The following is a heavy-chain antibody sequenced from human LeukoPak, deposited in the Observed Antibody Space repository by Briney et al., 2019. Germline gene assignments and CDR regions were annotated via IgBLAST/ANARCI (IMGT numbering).Heavy chain of an antibody. Sequence: ASVKVSCKASGYTFSTYGISWVRQAPGQGLGWMGWISAYKGNTYYAQKLQGRVTMTTDTSTSTAYMELGSLRSDDTAIYYCARDLYYYGSGSYYDVFDVWGQGTMVTVSS. CDR1: GYTFSTYG. CDR2: ISAYKGNT. D-gene: IGHD3-10*01. V-gene: IGHV1-18*01. CDR3: ARDLYYYGSGSYYDVFDV. J-gene: IGHJ3*01.